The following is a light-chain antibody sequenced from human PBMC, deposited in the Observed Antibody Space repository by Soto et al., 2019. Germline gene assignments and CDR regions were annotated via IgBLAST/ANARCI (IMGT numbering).Light chain of an antibody. Sequence: DIQMTQSPSSLSASIGDRVSITCRASQTINRSLNWYQQKPGKAPKLLIYAASSLQSGVPSRFSASGSGTDFTLTISSLQPEDFATYYCQQSYGSPRTFGQGTSLEIK. J-gene: IGKJ2*01. CDR2: AAS. CDR1: QTINRS. V-gene: IGKV1-39*01. CDR3: QQSYGSPRT.